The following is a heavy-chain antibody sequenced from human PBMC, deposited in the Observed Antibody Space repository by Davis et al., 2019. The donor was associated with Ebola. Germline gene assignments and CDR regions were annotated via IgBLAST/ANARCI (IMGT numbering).Heavy chain of an antibody. V-gene: IGHV4-34*01. CDR1: GGSFSGYY. Sequence: SETLSLTCALYGGSFSGYYWSWIRQPPGKGLEWIGEINHSGSTNYNPSLKSRVTISVDTSKNQFSLKLSSVTAADTAVYYCARGGGIAARPRDYWGQGTLVTVSS. CDR3: ARGGGIAARPRDY. CDR2: INHSGST. D-gene: IGHD6-6*01. J-gene: IGHJ4*02.